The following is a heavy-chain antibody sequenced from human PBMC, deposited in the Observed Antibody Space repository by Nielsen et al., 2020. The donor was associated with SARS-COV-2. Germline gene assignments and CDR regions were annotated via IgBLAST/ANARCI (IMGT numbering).Heavy chain of an antibody. V-gene: IGHV2-70*11. CDR2: IDWDDDK. D-gene: IGHD3-16*01. J-gene: IGHJ6*02. Sequence: SGPTLVKPTQTLTLTCSLSGFSVSTYEVCVTWIRQPPGKALEWLARIDWDDDKYYNPSLKTRLSISKDTSKNQVVLTMTNMDPVDTATYYCARICLGGWSPGLDVWGQGTTATVSS. CDR1: GFSVSTYEVC. CDR3: ARICLGGWSPGLDV.